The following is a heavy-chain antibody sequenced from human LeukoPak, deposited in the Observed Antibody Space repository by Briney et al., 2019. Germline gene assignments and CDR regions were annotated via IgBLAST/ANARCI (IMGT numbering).Heavy chain of an antibody. CDR2: MNPNSGNT. J-gene: IGHJ3*02. CDR1: GYTFTSYD. D-gene: IGHD3-22*01. Sequence: ASMKVSCKASGYTFTSYDINWVRQATGQGLEWMGWMNPNSGNTGYAQKFQGRVTMTRNTSISTAYMELSSLRSEDTAVYYCARGHRRTHYYDSSGYSLGDIWGQGTMVTVSS. CDR3: ARGHRRTHYYDSSGYSLGDI. V-gene: IGHV1-8*01.